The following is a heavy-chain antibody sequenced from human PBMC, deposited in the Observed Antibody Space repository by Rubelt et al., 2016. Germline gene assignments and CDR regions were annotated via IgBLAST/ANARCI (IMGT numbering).Heavy chain of an antibody. Sequence: QVQLVQSGAEVKKPGASVKVSCKASGYTFTSYAMHWVRQAPGQRLEWMGWINAGNGNTKYSQKFQGRVTITRDTSASTAYMELSSLRSEDTAGYYYARAQRIRLLMVYAPTFEYWGQGTLVTVSS. CDR2: INAGNGNT. J-gene: IGHJ4*02. V-gene: IGHV1-3*01. D-gene: IGHD2-8*01. CDR1: GYTFTSYA. CDR3: ARAQRIRLLMVYAPTFEY.